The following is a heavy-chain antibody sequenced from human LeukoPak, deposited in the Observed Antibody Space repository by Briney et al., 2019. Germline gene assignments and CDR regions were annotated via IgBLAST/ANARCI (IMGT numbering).Heavy chain of an antibody. V-gene: IGHV4-59*02. CDR3: ARDLFPINWFES. D-gene: IGHD2-2*02. J-gene: IGHJ5*01. Sequence: NSSETLPLTCTVSGGSVTKYYWHWLRQAPGKGLEWIGFIFHTGITNYNPSLKSRVTISVDTSKNQFSLKLTSVTAADTAVYFCARDLFPINWFESWGQGTLVTVSS. CDR2: IFHTGIT. CDR1: GGSVTKYY.